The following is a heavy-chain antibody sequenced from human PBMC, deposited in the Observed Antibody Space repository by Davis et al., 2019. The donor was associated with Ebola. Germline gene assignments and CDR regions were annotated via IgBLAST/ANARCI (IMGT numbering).Heavy chain of an antibody. CDR1: GYTFTSYY. J-gene: IGHJ4*02. CDR2: IIPIFGTA. Sequence: SVKVSCKASGYTFTSYYMHWVRQAPGQGLEWMGGIIPIFGTANYAQKFQGRVTITADESTSTAYMELSSLRSEDTAVYYCARVGDIGGYDFYYWGQGTLVTVSS. CDR3: ARVGDIGGYDFYY. V-gene: IGHV1-69*13. D-gene: IGHD5-12*01.